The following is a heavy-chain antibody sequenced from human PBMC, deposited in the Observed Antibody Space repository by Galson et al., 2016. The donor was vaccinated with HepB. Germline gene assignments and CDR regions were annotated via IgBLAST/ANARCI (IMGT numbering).Heavy chain of an antibody. V-gene: IGHV3-53*04. CDR2: IYSGGST. CDR3: ARAYDFWSGRYYYGMDV. J-gene: IGHJ6*02. D-gene: IGHD3-3*01. Sequence: SLRLSCAASGFTVSRNYMSWVRQAPGKGLEWVSVIYSGGSTYYADSVKGRFTISRHNSKNTLYLQMNSLRAEDPAVYYCARAYDFWSGRYYYGMDVWGQGTTVTVSS. CDR1: GFTVSRNY.